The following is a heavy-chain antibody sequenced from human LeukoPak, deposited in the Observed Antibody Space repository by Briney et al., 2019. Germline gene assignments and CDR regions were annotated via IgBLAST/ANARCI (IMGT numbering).Heavy chain of an antibody. CDR2: IYYSGST. Sequence: PSETLSLTCTVSGGSISSYYWSWIRQPPGKGLEWIGYIYYSGSTNYNPSLKSRVTISVDTSKNQFSLKLSSVTAADTAVYYCARVTDSGSYPFDPWGQGTLVTASS. V-gene: IGHV4-59*01. D-gene: IGHD3-10*01. CDR1: GGSISSYY. J-gene: IGHJ5*02. CDR3: ARVTDSGSYPFDP.